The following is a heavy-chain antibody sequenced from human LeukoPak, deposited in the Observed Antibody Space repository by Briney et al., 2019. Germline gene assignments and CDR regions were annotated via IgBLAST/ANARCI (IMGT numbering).Heavy chain of an antibody. D-gene: IGHD3-9*01. CDR2: IYYSGST. CDR3: ARGGHFFILTGYPFDY. J-gene: IGHJ4*02. Sequence: SETLSLTCTVSGGSISSGGYYWSWIRQHPGKGLEWIGYIYYSGSTYYNPSLKSRVTISVDPSKNQFSLKLSSVTAADTAVYYCARGGHFFILTGYPFDYWGQGTLVTVSS. V-gene: IGHV4-31*03. CDR1: GGSISSGGYY.